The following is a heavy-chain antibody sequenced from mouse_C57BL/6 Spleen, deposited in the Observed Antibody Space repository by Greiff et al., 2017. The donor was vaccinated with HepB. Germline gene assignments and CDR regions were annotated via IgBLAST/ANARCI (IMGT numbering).Heavy chain of an antibody. Sequence: VESGGGLVKPGGSLKLSCAASGFTFSDYGMHWVRQAPEKGLEWVAYISSGSSTIYYADTVKGRFTISRDNAKNTLFLQMTSLRSEDTAMYYCARPDYYGSSPFAYWGQGTLVTVSA. D-gene: IGHD1-1*01. J-gene: IGHJ3*01. V-gene: IGHV5-17*01. CDR2: ISSGSSTI. CDR3: ARPDYYGSSPFAY. CDR1: GFTFSDYG.